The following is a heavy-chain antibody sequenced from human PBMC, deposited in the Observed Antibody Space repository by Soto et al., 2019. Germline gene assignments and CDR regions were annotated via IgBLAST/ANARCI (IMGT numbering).Heavy chain of an antibody. Sequence: SETLSLTCVVSGGSISSTNWWNWIRQPPGKRLEWIGYMYYTGSTRYNPSLGSRVTFSVDASKNQFSLNLSSVTAADTAVYYCARGFYDTGGYSSPFDIWGQGILVTVSS. CDR2: MYYTGST. J-gene: IGHJ5*02. CDR1: GGSISSTNW. V-gene: IGHV4-28*03. CDR3: ARGFYDTGGYSSPFDI. D-gene: IGHD3-22*01.